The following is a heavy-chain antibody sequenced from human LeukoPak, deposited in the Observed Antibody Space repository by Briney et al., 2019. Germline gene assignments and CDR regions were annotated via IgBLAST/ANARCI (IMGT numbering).Heavy chain of an antibody. CDR2: IITSGGST. V-gene: IGHV3-23*01. Sequence: GGSLRLSCAASGFTFSSYVMYWVRQAPGRGLEGVSTIITSGGSTYYTDSVKGRFTVSRDNSKNTRYLQMNSLRAEDTAVYYCASRASGYFFDYWGQGTLVTVSS. J-gene: IGHJ4*02. CDR1: GFTFSSYV. CDR3: ASRASGYFFDY. D-gene: IGHD1-26*01.